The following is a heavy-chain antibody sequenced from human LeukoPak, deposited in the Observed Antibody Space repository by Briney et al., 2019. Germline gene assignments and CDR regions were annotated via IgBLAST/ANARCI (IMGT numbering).Heavy chain of an antibody. V-gene: IGHV3-21*01. CDR1: GFTFSSYS. J-gene: IGHJ4*02. CDR3: TRQSFYGDYEFDY. D-gene: IGHD4-17*01. Sequence: GGSLRLSCAASGFTFSSYSMNWVRQAPGKGLEWVSSISSSSSYIYYADSVKGRFTISRDNAKNSLYLQMNSLRAEDTAVYYCTRQSFYGDYEFDYWGQGTLVTVSS. CDR2: ISSSSSYI.